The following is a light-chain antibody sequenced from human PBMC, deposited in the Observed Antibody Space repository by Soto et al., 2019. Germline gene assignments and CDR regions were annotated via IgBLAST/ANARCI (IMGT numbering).Light chain of an antibody. CDR1: QSISSY. Sequence: EIQMTQSPSSLSASVGDRVTITCRASQSISSYLNWYQQKPGKAPKLLMYVVSTLQGGVPSRFSGSGSGTEFTLTISSLQPEDFATYYCQQLNSYPLTFGPGTKVDVK. J-gene: IGKJ3*01. CDR2: VVS. CDR3: QQLNSYPLT. V-gene: IGKV1-9*01.